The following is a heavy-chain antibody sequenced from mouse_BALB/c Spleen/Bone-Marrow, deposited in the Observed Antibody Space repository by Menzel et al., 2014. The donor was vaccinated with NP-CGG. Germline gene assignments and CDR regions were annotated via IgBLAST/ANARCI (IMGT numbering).Heavy chain of an antibody. CDR3: VRDAY. Sequence: VQLKESGPELVKPGASVKISCKASGYSFTGYDMNWVKQSHVKSLEWIGRINPYNGVTTYNQNFKDKASLTVDQSSSTAYMELHSLTSEDSAAYYCVRDAYWGQGTLVTVSA. CDR1: GYSFTGYD. J-gene: IGHJ3*01. V-gene: IGHV1-31*01. CDR2: INPYNGVT.